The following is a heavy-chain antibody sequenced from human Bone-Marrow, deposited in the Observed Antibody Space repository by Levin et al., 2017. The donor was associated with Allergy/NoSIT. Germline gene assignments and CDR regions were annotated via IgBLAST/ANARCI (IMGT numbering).Heavy chain of an antibody. CDR3: AARPNNLGGPFDF. Sequence: GGSLRLSCAASGLTFTTNGMSWFRQAPGQGLEWVASLSGSGGTTYHADSVKGRFTISRDTAKNSLYLQMSSLRAEDTAVYYCAARPNNLGGPFDFWGQGTLVTVSS. D-gene: IGHD1-14*01. CDR2: LSGSGGTT. CDR1: GLTFTTNG. V-gene: IGHV3-23*01. J-gene: IGHJ4*02.